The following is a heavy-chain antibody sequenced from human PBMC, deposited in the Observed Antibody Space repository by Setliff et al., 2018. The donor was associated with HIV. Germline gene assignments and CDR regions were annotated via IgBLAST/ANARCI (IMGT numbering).Heavy chain of an antibody. V-gene: IGHV7-4-1*02. CDR1: GYTFTTYA. CDR2: FNTNTGNP. D-gene: IGHD3-3*01. J-gene: IGHJ5*02. Sequence: ASVKVSCKASGYTFTTYAMNWVRQAPGQGPEWMGWFNTNTGNPTYAQGFTGRFVFSLDTSVSTAYLQISSLKAEDTAVYYCARNYYDVWSLSFGGWFDPWGQGTQVTVS. CDR3: ARNYYDVWSLSFGGWFDP.